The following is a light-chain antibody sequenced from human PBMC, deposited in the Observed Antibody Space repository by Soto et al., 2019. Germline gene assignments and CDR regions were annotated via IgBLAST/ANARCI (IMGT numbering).Light chain of an antibody. J-gene: IGKJ4*02. V-gene: IGKV3-15*01. CDR1: QSVSSS. Sequence: EIVMTQSPATLSVSPGERATLSCRASQSVSSSLAWYQQKPGQAPRLLISGASTRATGTPARFSGSGSGTEFTLTISSLQYQDVAVYYCQQYNNWPPLTFGGGTKVEIK. CDR2: GAS. CDR3: QQYNNWPPLT.